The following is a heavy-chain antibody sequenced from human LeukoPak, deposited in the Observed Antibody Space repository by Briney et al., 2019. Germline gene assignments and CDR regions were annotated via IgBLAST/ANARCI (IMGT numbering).Heavy chain of an antibody. CDR3: ARVVAARPGDY. CDR2: INPNSGGT. V-gene: IGHV1-2*02. CDR1: GYTFTGYY. D-gene: IGHD6-6*01. J-gene: IGHJ4*02. Sequence: ASVKVSCKASGYTFTGYYMHWVRQAPGQGLEWMGWINPNSGGTNYAQKFQGRVTMTRDTSISTVYMEVRRLRSDDTAVYYCARVVAARPGDYWGQGTLVTVSS.